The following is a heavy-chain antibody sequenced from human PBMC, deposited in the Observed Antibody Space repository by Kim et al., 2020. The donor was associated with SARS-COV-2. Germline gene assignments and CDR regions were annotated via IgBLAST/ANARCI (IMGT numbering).Heavy chain of an antibody. J-gene: IGHJ4*02. V-gene: IGHV4-34*01. Sequence: YNPTLKRRVTISVDTSKNQFSLKLSSVTAADTAGYYCARDYYGSGSYGYWGQGTLVTVSS. D-gene: IGHD3-10*01. CDR3: ARDYYGSGSYGY.